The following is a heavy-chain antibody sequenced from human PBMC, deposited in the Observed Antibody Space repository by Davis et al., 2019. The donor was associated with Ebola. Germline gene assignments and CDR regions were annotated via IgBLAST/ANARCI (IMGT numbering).Heavy chain of an antibody. V-gene: IGHV1-46*03. Sequence: AASVTVSCLASGYTFTVYYMHWVRQAPGQGLEWMGIIHPGDGSATYAQKFQGRVTMTRDTSTSTVYMELSSLRSEDTAVYYCAREAGATDYWGQGTLVTVSS. CDR2: IHPGDGSA. CDR1: GYTFTVYY. D-gene: IGHD1-26*01. J-gene: IGHJ4*02. CDR3: AREAGATDY.